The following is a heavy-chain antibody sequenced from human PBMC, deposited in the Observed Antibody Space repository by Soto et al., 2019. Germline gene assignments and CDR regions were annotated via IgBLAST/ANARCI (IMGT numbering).Heavy chain of an antibody. CDR1: GGSVISGRYY. Sequence: SGTLSITCTVSGGSVISGRYYWIWIRQPPGKGLEWNGYIYYSGSTNYNPSLKIRGTISVDTSKNQFSLKLSSVTAADTAVYYCARDSDYWGQGTLVTVSS. CDR3: ARDSDY. CDR2: IYYSGST. J-gene: IGHJ4*02. V-gene: IGHV4-61*01.